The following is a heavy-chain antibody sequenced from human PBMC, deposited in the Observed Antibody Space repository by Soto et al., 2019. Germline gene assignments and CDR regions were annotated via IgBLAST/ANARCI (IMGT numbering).Heavy chain of an antibody. CDR2: IKSKTDGGTT. J-gene: IGHJ3*02. CDR3: TTPPPPRRDI. Sequence: PWGSLRISCASSVFTFSNAWMSWVRQAPGKGLEWVGRIKSKTDGGTTDYAAPVKGRFTISRDDSKNTLYLQMNSLKTEDTAVYYCTTPPPPRRDIWGQGTMVTVSS. V-gene: IGHV3-15*01. CDR1: VFTFSNAW.